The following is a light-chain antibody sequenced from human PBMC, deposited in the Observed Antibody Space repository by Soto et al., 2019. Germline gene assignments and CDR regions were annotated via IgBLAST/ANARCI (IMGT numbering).Light chain of an antibody. Sequence: DIQMTQSPSSLSPSVGDRFTITCQASQDITYYLNWYQHKPGKAPKLLIYDASNLETGVPSRFSGSGSGTDFTFTISSLQPEDIATYYCQQYDNLPTFGQGTRLEIK. V-gene: IGKV1-33*01. CDR3: QQYDNLPT. CDR1: QDITYY. CDR2: DAS. J-gene: IGKJ5*01.